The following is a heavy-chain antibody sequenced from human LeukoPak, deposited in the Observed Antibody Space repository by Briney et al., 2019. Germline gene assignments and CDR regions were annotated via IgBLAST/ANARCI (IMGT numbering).Heavy chain of an antibody. D-gene: IGHD6-13*01. CDR1: GGSISSYY. V-gene: IGHV4-59*01. Sequence: SETLSLTCTVSGGSISSYYWSWIRQPPGKGREWSGYIYYSGSTNYNPSLKSRVTISVDTSKNQFSLKLSSVTAADTAVYYCARARYSSSWACDYWGQGTLVTVSS. CDR3: ARARYSSSWACDY. CDR2: IYYSGST. J-gene: IGHJ4*02.